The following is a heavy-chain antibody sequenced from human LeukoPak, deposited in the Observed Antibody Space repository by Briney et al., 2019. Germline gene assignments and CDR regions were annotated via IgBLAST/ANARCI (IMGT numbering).Heavy chain of an antibody. CDR1: GFTFSSYW. CDR2: IKQDGSEK. V-gene: IGHV3-7*01. CDR3: ARATVTTR. J-gene: IGHJ4*02. Sequence: PGGSLRLSCAASGFTFSSYWVSWVRQAPGKGLEWVANIKQDGSEKYYVDSVKGRFTISRDNAKNSLYLQMNSLRAEDTAVYYCARATVTTRWGQGTLVTVSS. D-gene: IGHD4-17*01.